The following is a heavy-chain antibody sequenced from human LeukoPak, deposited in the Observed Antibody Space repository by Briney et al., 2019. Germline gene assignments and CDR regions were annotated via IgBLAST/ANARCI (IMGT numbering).Heavy chain of an antibody. J-gene: IGHJ2*01. V-gene: IGHV4-31*03. CDR3: ARDAAYYYDSSGYYGWYFDL. D-gene: IGHD3-22*01. Sequence: SETLSLTCTVSGGSISSGGYWWSWIRQHPGKGLEWIAYIYHSGSTYYNPSLKSRADISVDTSKEQFSPTLSSVTAADTAVYYCARDAAYYYDSSGYYGWYFDLWGRGTLVTVSS. CDR1: GGSISSGGYW. CDR2: IYHSGST.